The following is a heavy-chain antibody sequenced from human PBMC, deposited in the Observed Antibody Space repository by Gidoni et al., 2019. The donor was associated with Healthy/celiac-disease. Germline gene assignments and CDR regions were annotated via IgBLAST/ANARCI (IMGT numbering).Heavy chain of an antibody. J-gene: IGHJ4*02. CDR3: ARDPTAAAGSLVPDY. V-gene: IGHV3-30*04. D-gene: IGHD6-13*01. CDR2: ISYDGSNK. Sequence: QVQLVESGGGVVQPGRSLSLSCAASGFTFSSHAMHWARQAPGKGQEWVAVISYDGSNKYYADSVKGRFTISRDNSKNTLYLQMNSLRAEDTAVYYCARDPTAAAGSLVPDYWGQGTLVTVSS. CDR1: GFTFSSHA.